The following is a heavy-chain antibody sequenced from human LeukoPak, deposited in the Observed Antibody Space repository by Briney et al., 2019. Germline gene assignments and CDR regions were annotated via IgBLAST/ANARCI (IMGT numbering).Heavy chain of an antibody. J-gene: IGHJ6*03. V-gene: IGHV4-39*01. CDR1: GGSISSSSYY. Sequence: SETLSLTCTVSGGSISSSSYYWGWIRQPPGKGLEWIGSIYYSGSTYYNPSLKSRVTISVDTSKNQFSLKLSSVTAADPAVYYCARPWFGELSYYMDVWGKGTTVTVSS. D-gene: IGHD3-10*01. CDR3: ARPWFGELSYYMDV. CDR2: IYYSGST.